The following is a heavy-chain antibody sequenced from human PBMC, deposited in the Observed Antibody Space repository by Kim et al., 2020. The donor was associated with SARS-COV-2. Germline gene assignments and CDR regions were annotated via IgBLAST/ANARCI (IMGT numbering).Heavy chain of an antibody. D-gene: IGHD3-10*01. CDR2: ITWNSGSI. CDR3: AKDLSGGRSGESNYYGMDV. Sequence: GGSLRLSCAASGFTFAEYPMHWVRQPPGKGLEWVSSITWNSGSIGYADSVKGRFSISRDNAKNSLYLRMNSLRAEDTALYYCAKDLSGGRSGESNYYGMDVWGQGTTVSVSS. CDR1: GFTFAEYP. V-gene: IGHV3-9*01. J-gene: IGHJ6*02.